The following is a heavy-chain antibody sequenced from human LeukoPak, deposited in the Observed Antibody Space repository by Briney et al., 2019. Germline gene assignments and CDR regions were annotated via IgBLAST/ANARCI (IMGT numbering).Heavy chain of an antibody. V-gene: IGHV3-23*01. D-gene: IGHD3-22*01. CDR2: ISGSGART. J-gene: IGHJ6*03. Sequence: PGGSLRLSCAASGFTFTNYGVSWVHQAPGKGLEWVSGISGSGARTYYADSVKGRFTISRDTSTNTVYLQMRSLGAEDTAVYYCAKAGGGYPYYYYMDVWGKGTTVTISS. CDR1: GFTFTNYG. CDR3: AKAGGGYPYYYYMDV.